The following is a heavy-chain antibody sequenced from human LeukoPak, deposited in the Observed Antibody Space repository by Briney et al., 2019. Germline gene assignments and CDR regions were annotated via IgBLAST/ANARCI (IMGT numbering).Heavy chain of an antibody. V-gene: IGHV3-23*01. Sequence: GGSLRLSCAASGFTFSSYAMSWVRQAPGRGLEWVSAISGSGGSTYYADSVKGRFTISRDNSKNTLYLQMNSLRVDDTAVYYCAKLRSGDPVAATNYWGQGTLVTVSS. CDR3: AKLRSGDPVAATNY. CDR1: GFTFSSYA. CDR2: ISGSGGST. D-gene: IGHD2-15*01. J-gene: IGHJ4*02.